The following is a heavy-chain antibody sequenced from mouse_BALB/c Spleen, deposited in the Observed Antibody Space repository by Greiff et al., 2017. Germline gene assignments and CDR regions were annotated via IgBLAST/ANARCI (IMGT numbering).Heavy chain of an antibody. J-gene: IGHJ4*01. CDR3: ARGGFPYDAMDY. Sequence: VQLQQSGAELMKPGASVKMSCKASGYTFTSYTMHWVKQRPGQGLEWIGYINPSSGYTNYNQKFKDKATLTADKSSSTAYMQLSSLTSEDSAVYYCARGGFPYDAMDYWGQGTSVTVSS. V-gene: IGHV1S26*01. D-gene: IGHD2-12*01. CDR2: INPSSGYT. CDR1: GYTFTSYT.